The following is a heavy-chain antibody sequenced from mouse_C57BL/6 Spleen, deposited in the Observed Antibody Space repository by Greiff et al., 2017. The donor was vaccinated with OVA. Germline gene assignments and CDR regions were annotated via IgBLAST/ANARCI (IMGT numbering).Heavy chain of an antibody. D-gene: IGHD3-2*02. V-gene: IGHV5-17*01. Sequence: EVKLMESGGGLVKPGGSLKLSCAASGFTFSDYGMHWVRQAPEKGLEWVAYISSGSSTIYYADTVKGRFPISRDNAKNTLFLQMTSLRYEDTATYYYARDGSSGDARDYWGQGTSVTVSS. CDR3: ARDGSSGDARDY. CDR1: GFTFSDYG. J-gene: IGHJ4*01. CDR2: ISSGSSTI.